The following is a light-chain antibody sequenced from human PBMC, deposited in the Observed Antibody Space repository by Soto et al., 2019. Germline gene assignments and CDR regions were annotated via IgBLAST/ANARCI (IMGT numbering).Light chain of an antibody. J-gene: IGLJ3*02. CDR2: EGS. CDR3: CSYAGHSAHWV. CDR1: SSDIGSYNL. V-gene: IGLV2-23*01. Sequence: QSVLTQPASGSGSPGQSITISCTGTSSDIGSYNLVSWYQRHPGRAPKLMVYEGSRRPSGVSNRFSGSKSGNTASLTISGLQAEDEADYFCCSYAGHSAHWVFGGGIKLTVL.